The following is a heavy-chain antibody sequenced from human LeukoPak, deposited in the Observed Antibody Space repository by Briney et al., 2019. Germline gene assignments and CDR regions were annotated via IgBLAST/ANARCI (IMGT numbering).Heavy chain of an antibody. J-gene: IGHJ4*02. CDR3: STYNINNGWY. CDR1: GFTFSSYA. Sequence: GGSLRLSCTASGFTFSSYAMNWVRQAPGKGLEWVSGIGAGGTFTYYADSVKGRFTIFRDNSRNTLYLQMHNLKTEDTAVYYCSTYNINNGWYWGQGTLATVSS. CDR2: IGAGGTFT. V-gene: IGHV3-23*01. D-gene: IGHD6-19*01.